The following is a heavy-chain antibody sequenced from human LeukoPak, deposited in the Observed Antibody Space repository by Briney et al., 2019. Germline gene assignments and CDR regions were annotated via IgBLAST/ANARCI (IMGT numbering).Heavy chain of an antibody. CDR2: ISSSGSTI. Sequence: GGPLRLSCAASGFTFSDYYMSWIRQAPGKGLEWVSYISSSGSTIYYADSVKGRFTISRDNAKNSLYLQMNSLRAEDTAVYYCAREYYDILTGYYVPLDYWGQGTLVTVSS. D-gene: IGHD3-9*01. CDR3: AREYYDILTGYYVPLDY. J-gene: IGHJ4*02. V-gene: IGHV3-11*01. CDR1: GFTFSDYY.